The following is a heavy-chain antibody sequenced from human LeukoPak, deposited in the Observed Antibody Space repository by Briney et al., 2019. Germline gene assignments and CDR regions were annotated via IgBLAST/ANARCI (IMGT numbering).Heavy chain of an antibody. CDR3: TRPFWGVAGTYYYYYMDV. J-gene: IGHJ6*03. D-gene: IGHD6-19*01. CDR2: IRSKANSYAT. CDR1: GFTFSGSA. V-gene: IGHV3-73*01. Sequence: GGSLRLSCAASGFTFSGSAMHWVRQASGKGLEWVGRIRSKANSYATAYAASVKGRFTISRDDSKNTAYLQMNSLKTEDTAVYYCTRPFWGVAGTYYYYYMDVWGKGTTVTVSS.